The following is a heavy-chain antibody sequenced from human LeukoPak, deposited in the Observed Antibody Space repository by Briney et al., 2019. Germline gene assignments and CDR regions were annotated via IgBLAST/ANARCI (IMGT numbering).Heavy chain of an antibody. D-gene: IGHD2/OR15-2a*01. J-gene: IGHJ4*02. V-gene: IGHV3-7*01. CDR1: GFTFSSYW. CDR2: IKQDGSEK. CDR3: ARGPTRANSSDY. Sequence: GGSLRLSCAASGFTFSSYWMSWVRQAPGKGLEWVAKIKQDGSEKYYVDSVKGRFTLSRDNAKNSLYLQMNSLRAEDTAVYYCARGPTRANSSDYWGQGTLVTVSS.